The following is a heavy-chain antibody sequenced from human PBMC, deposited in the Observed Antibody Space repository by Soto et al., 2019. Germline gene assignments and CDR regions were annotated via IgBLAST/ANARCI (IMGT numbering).Heavy chain of an antibody. D-gene: IGHD3-10*01. CDR1: GFNFGYYA. CDR2: IYAAGGSK. CDR3: VRDRYSSSGWFDP. J-gene: IGHJ5*02. V-gene: IGHV3-23*01. Sequence: GGSLRLSCAASGFNFGYYAMFWFRQAPGKGLEWVSTIYAAGGSKYYAGSVKGRFTISRDNSRDTLFLQMDSLRVEDTAVYYCVRDRYSSSGWFDPWGQGTPVTVSS.